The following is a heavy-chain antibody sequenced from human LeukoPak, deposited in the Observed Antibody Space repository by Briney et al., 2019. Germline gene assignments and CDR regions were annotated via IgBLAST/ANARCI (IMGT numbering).Heavy chain of an antibody. CDR2: ISTSSRYI. V-gene: IGHV3-21*06. Sequence: GGSLRLSCAASGFTLSTFDMNWVRQAPGKGLEWVSSISTSSRYIYYRDSVKGRFTISRDDAKNSLYLQMNSLTVEDTAVYYCARADCSGSTCYLRHSWFDPWGQGTLVTFSS. D-gene: IGHD2-2*01. CDR3: ARADCSGSTCYLRHSWFDP. CDR1: GFTLSTFD. J-gene: IGHJ5*02.